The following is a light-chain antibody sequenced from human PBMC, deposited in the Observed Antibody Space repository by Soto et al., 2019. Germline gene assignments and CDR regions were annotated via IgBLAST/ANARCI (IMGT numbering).Light chain of an antibody. CDR3: QKYDGAPLT. J-gene: IGKJ4*01. CDR1: QDINIY. V-gene: IGKV1-27*01. Sequence: DIQMTQSPSSLSASVGDRVTITCRAGQDINIYLAWYQQKPGKVPKLLISAASTLQSGVPSRFSGSGPGTDITLTISSLQPEDVATYYCQKYDGAPLTFGGGTKVEIK. CDR2: AAS.